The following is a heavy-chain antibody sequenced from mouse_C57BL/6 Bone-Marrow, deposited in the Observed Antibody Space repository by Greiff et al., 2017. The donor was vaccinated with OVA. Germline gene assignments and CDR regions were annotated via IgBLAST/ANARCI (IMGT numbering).Heavy chain of an antibody. Sequence: EVQLVESEGGLVQPGSSMKLSCTASGFTFSDYYMAWVRQVPEKGLEWVANINYDGSSTYYLDSLKSRFIISRDNAKNILYLQMSSLKSEDTATYYCARGLTGTRNWYFDVWGTGTTVTVSS. CDR1: GFTFSDYY. V-gene: IGHV5-16*01. CDR2: INYDGSST. CDR3: ARGLTGTRNWYFDV. J-gene: IGHJ1*03. D-gene: IGHD4-1*01.